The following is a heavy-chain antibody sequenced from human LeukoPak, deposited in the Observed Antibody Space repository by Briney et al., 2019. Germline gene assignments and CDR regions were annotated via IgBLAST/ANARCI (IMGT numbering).Heavy chain of an antibody. D-gene: IGHD6-19*01. CDR1: GFTFSNYW. V-gene: IGHV3-7*04. J-gene: IGHJ4*02. Sequence: GGSLRLSCEASGFTFSNYWMNWVRQAPGKGLEWVANIKQDGSAKYYVDSVKGRFTISRDNAKNSLYLQMNSLGAEDTAVYYCARTIREQWLTIDYWGQGTLVTFSS. CDR3: ARTIREQWLTIDY. CDR2: IKQDGSAK.